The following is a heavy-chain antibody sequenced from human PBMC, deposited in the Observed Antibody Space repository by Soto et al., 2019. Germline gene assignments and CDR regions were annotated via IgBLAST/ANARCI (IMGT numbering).Heavy chain of an antibody. CDR2: IWYDGCNK. D-gene: IGHD6-13*01. CDR1: GFTFSSYG. J-gene: IGHJ3*02. Sequence: PGGSLRLSCAASGFTFSSYGMHWVRQAPGKGLEWVAVIWYDGCNKYYADSVKGRFTISRDNSKNTLYLQMNSLRAEDTAVYYCPRPRGKWAAAANDAFYIWGQGTMVTVSS. V-gene: IGHV3-33*01. CDR3: PRPRGKWAAAANDAFYI.